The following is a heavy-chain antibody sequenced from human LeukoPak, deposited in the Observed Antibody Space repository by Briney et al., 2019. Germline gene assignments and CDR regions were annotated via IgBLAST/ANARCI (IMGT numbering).Heavy chain of an antibody. CDR3: ARGRIAARPRWVGAFDI. V-gene: IGHV4-34*01. J-gene: IGHJ3*02. CDR1: GGSFSGYY. Sequence: SETLSLTCAVYGGSFSGYYWSWIRQPPGKGLEWIGEINHSGSTNYNPSLKSRVTISVDTSKNQFSLKLSSVTAADTAVYYCARGRIAARPRWVGAFDIWGQGTMVTVSS. D-gene: IGHD6-6*01. CDR2: INHSGST.